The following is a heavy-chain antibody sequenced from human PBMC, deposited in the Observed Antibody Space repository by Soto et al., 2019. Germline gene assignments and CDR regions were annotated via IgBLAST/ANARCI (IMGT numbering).Heavy chain of an antibody. CDR2: ISSSSTYI. Sequence: GGSLSLSCAASGFTFSSYSLNWVRPAPGKGLEWVSSISSSSTYIYYTDSVKGRFTISRDNAKNSLYLQMNSLRAEDTAVYYCARGRGYCSSTSCYRGFYFDYWGLGTLVTVSS. CDR3: ARGRGYCSSTSCYRGFYFDY. J-gene: IGHJ4*02. CDR1: GFTFSSYS. V-gene: IGHV3-21*01. D-gene: IGHD2-2*01.